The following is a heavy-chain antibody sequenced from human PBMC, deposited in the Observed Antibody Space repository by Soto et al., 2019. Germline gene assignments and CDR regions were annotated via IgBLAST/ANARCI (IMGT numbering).Heavy chain of an antibody. J-gene: IGHJ4*02. V-gene: IGHV1-8*01. CDR3: VRQPGGVATPGDDY. D-gene: IGHD2-15*01. Sequence: QVPLVQSGAEVKKPGASVKVSCEASGYPFSAFDINWVRQAGGQGLEWMGWMNPDSGDTAFAQRFQDRITMTRSTSISTAYMELSRLTSDDTAVYFCVRQPGGVATPGDDYWGQGTLVTVSS. CDR2: MNPDSGDT. CDR1: GYPFSAFD.